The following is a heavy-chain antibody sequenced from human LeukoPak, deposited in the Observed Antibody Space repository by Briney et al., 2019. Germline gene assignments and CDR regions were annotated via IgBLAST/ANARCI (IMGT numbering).Heavy chain of an antibody. Sequence: GGSLRLSCAASGFTFSSYEMNWVRQAPGKGLEWVSYISSSRSTIYYADSVKGRFTISRDNAKNSLYLQMNSRRPEDTAVDYCSRDYCSSTSYYSAAFDYWGQGTLVTVSS. CDR3: SRDYCSSTSYYSAAFDY. D-gene: IGHD2-2*02. CDR1: GFTFSSYE. J-gene: IGHJ4*02. CDR2: ISSSRSTI. V-gene: IGHV3-48*03.